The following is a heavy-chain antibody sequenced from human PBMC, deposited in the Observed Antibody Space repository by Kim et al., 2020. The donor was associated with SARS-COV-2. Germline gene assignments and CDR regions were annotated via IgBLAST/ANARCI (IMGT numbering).Heavy chain of an antibody. V-gene: IGHV3-43*01. Sequence: GGSLRLSCAASGFTFDDYTMHWVRQAPGKGLEWVSLISWDGGSTYYADSVKGRFTISRDNSKNSLYLQMNSLRTEDTALYYCAKGGYSYGYYYYYGMDVWGQGTTATVSS. J-gene: IGHJ6*02. D-gene: IGHD5-18*01. CDR3: AKGGYSYGYYYYYGMDV. CDR2: ISWDGGST. CDR1: GFTFDDYT.